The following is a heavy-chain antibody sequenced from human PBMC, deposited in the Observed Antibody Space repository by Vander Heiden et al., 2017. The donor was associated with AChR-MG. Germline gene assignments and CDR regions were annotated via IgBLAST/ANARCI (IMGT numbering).Heavy chain of an antibody. V-gene: IGHV3-48*02. D-gene: IGHD6-19*01. CDR2: ISGSGSTI. Sequence: EVQLVESGGGLVQPGGSLRLSCAASGFTFSSYSMQWVRQAPGKGLEWVSYISGSGSTIYYADSVKGRFTISRDNAKNSLYLQMNSLRDEDTAVYYCARDIRWLVLESDYWGQGTLVTVSS. CDR3: ARDIRWLVLESDY. J-gene: IGHJ4*02. CDR1: GFTFSSYS.